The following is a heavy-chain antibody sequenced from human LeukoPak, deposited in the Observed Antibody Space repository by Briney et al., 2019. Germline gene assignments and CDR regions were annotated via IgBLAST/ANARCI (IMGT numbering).Heavy chain of an antibody. J-gene: IGHJ4*02. CDR3: RGSSGDFDY. V-gene: IGHV3-7*01. D-gene: IGHD6-13*01. Sequence: QPGGSLRLSCAASGFTFNTSWMSWVRQAPGKGLEWLANIKQVESETYYVDSVKGRFTISRDNAKNSLYLQMNGLRAEDTTVYYCRGSSGDFDYWGQGTLVTVSS. CDR2: IKQVESET. CDR1: GFTFNTSW.